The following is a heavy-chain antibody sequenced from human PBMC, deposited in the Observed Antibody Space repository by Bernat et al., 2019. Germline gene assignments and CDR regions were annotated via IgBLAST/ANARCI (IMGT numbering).Heavy chain of an antibody. J-gene: IGHJ4*02. CDR3: TTVLPDDYGDDY. D-gene: IGHD4-17*01. Sequence: EVQLVESGGGLVKPGGSLRLSCAASGFTFSNAWMSWVRQAPGKGLEWVGRIKSKTDGGTTDYAAPVKGRFTISRDDSKNTLYLQMNSLKTDDTAVYYCTTVLPDDYGDDYWGQGTLVTVSS. CDR2: IKSKTDGGTT. V-gene: IGHV3-15*01. CDR1: GFTFSNAW.